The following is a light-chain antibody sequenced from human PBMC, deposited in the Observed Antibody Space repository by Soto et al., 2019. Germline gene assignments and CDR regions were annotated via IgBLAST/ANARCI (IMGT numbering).Light chain of an antibody. V-gene: IGLV2-14*01. CDR1: SSDVGGYNY. CDR3: SSYTSSSTLV. CDR2: EVS. Sequence: QSALTQPASVSGSPGQSITIPCTGTSSDVGGYNYVSWYQQHPGKAPKLMIYEVSNRPSGVSNRFSGSKSGNTASLTISGLQAEDEADYYCSSYTSSSTLVFGTGTKLTVL. J-gene: IGLJ1*01.